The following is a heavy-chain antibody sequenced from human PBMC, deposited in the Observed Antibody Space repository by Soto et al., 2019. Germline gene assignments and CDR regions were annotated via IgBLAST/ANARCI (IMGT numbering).Heavy chain of an antibody. V-gene: IGHV3-23*01. J-gene: IGHJ3*02. CDR1: GFAFSSHP. D-gene: IGHD6-6*01. CDR2: ISDSGSLT. Sequence: VQLLESGGDLVHPGASLRLSCAASGFAFSSHPMSWVRQAPEKGLEWVAGISDSGSLTYNADSVRGRFTISRDNSKNTLYLQMNSLRAEDTAVYYCARLTFGSSRSFDIWGQGTLVTVSS. CDR3: ARLTFGSSRSFDI.